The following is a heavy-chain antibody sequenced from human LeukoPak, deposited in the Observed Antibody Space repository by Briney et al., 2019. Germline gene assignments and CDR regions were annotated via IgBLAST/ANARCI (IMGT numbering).Heavy chain of an antibody. CDR2: ISSSSSTI. CDR1: GFTFSSYE. CDR3: ARDGGLVPAVTYYYYYYMDV. Sequence: PGGSLRLSCAASGFTFSSYEMNWVRQAPGKGLEWVSYISSSSSTIYYADSVKGRFTISRDNAKNSLYLQMNSLRAEDTAVYYCARDGGLVPAVTYYYYYYMDVWGKGTTVTVSS. J-gene: IGHJ6*03. D-gene: IGHD2-2*01. V-gene: IGHV3-48*01.